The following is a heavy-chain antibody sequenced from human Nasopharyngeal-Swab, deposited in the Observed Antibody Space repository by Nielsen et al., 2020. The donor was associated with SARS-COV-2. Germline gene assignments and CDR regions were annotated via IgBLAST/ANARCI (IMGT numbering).Heavy chain of an antibody. CDR1: GGSISSSKW. D-gene: IGHD3-3*01. Sequence: SETLSLTCAVSGGSISSSKWWSWVRPPPGKGLEWIGEIYHSGSTNYNPSLKSRVTISVDKSKNQFSLKLSSVTAADTAVYYCARDRALRFLEWLNGVRAFDIWGQGTMVTVSS. J-gene: IGHJ3*02. CDR3: ARDRALRFLEWLNGVRAFDI. V-gene: IGHV4-4*02. CDR2: IYHSGST.